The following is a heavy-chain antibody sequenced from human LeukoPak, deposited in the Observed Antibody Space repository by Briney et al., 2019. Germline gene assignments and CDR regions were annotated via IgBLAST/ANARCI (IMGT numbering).Heavy chain of an antibody. CDR2: ISRGGSTR. CDR1: GFTFSACE. D-gene: IGHD3-10*01. CDR3: ARVATMVRVPLDALDI. J-gene: IGHJ3*02. Sequence: GGSLRLSCAISGFTFSACELTGVRQAPGKGLEWVSYISRGGSTRYYADSVKGRFTISRDNAKNSLYLQMNSLRAEDTAVYYCARVATMVRVPLDALDIWGQGTMVSVSS. V-gene: IGHV3-48*03.